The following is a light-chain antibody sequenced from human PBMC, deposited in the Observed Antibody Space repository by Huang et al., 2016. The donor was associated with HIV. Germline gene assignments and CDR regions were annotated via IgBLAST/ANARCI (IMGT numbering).Light chain of an antibody. CDR1: QSVGGN. CDR3: QQYDNWLGT. J-gene: IGKJ3*01. Sequence: ELVMTQSPAILSVSPGERATLSCTASQSVGGNVGWYQQKPGQAPRLLIYGGSTRATCLPDRFSGGGSGTDFVLTISSLQPEDFAVYYCQQYDNWLGTFGPGTKVDIK. CDR2: GGS. V-gene: IGKV3-15*01.